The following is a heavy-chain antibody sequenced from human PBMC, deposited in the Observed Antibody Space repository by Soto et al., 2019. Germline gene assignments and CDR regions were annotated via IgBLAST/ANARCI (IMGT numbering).Heavy chain of an antibody. D-gene: IGHD3-10*01. CDR3: ARDLGLFGESRYYFDY. V-gene: IGHV4-61*01. CDR1: GGSVSSGSYY. J-gene: IGHJ4*02. CDR2: MYSSGST. Sequence: PSETLSLTCTVSGGSVSSGSYYWSWIRQPPGKGLECIGYMYSSGSTNYNPSLKSRVTISEDTSKNQFSLKLSSVTAADTAVYYCARDLGLFGESRYYFDYWGQRPLVTVSS.